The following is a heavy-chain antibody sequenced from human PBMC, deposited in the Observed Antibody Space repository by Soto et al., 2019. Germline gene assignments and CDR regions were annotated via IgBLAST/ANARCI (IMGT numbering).Heavy chain of an antibody. CDR2: IILVGIT. CDR1: GGSFRGFY. J-gene: IGHJ4*02. Sequence: QVQLQQWGAGLLKPSETLSLTCAVSGGSFRGFYWTWIRQSPGKGLEWLGDIILVGITNYNPSLKSRVSIPVDTSKSQFSLKLSSVTAADTAVYYCARAHDFWGGRQQPIDSWGQGTLVTVSS. D-gene: IGHD3-3*01. V-gene: IGHV4-34*12. CDR3: ARAHDFWGGRQQPIDS.